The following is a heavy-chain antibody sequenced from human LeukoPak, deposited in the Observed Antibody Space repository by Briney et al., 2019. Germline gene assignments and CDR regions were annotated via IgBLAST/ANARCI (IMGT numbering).Heavy chain of an antibody. CDR2: ISGSGGST. Sequence: GGSLRLSCAASGFTFSSYGMSWVRQAPGKGLEWVSAISGSGGSTYYADSVKGRFTISRDNSKNTLYLQMNSLRAEDTAVYYCGAPHWYSDLWGRGTLVTVSS. CDR3: GAPHWYSDL. CDR1: GFTFSSYG. J-gene: IGHJ2*01. V-gene: IGHV3-23*01.